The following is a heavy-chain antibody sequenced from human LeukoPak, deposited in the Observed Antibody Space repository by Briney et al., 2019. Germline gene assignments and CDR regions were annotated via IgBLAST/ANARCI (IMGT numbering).Heavy chain of an antibody. V-gene: IGHV3-23*01. J-gene: IGHJ4*02. Sequence: PGGSLRLSCVASGFTFTNFAMTWVRQPPGKGLEWVSSITGSSGTTYDADSVRGRFTISRDVSKNTLYLQMNDLRAEDTATYYCAKGTAVTPLYYFDYWGQGVLVTVSS. CDR3: AKGTAVTPLYYFDY. D-gene: IGHD4-17*01. CDR2: ITGSSGTT. CDR1: GFTFTNFA.